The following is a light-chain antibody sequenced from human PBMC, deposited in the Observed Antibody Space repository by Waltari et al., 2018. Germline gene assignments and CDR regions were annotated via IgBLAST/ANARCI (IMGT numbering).Light chain of an antibody. J-gene: IGKJ1*01. CDR1: QGISSY. CDR2: TAS. Sequence: DIQLTQSPSFLSASVGDRVTITCRSSQGISSYLAWYQQKPGKAPKLLIHTASTLQGGVPSRFSGSGSRTDFTLTISCLQSEDFATYYCQQYYSYPLTFGQGTKVEIK. V-gene: IGKV1-9*01. CDR3: QQYYSYPLT.